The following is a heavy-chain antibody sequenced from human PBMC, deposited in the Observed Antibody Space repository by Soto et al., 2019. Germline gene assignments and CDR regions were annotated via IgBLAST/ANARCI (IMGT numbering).Heavy chain of an antibody. Sequence: PEGSLRLSCAASGFTFNAYSLHWVRQAPGKGLEWVAVTWSAGSKKNYADSVKGRFTISSDNSKNTLYLQMNGLRAEDTAVYYCARDQGLSSSDFDYWGQGTLVTVSS. D-gene: IGHD6-6*01. CDR3: ARDQGLSSSDFDY. J-gene: IGHJ4*02. V-gene: IGHV3-33*08. CDR1: GFTFNAYS. CDR2: TWSAGSKK.